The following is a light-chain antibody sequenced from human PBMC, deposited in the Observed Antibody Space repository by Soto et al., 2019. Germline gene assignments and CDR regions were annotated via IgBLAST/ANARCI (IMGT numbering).Light chain of an antibody. CDR1: QSVAASY. CDR3: QQYDSSSPI. CDR2: GAS. V-gene: IGKV3-20*01. Sequence: EILLTQSPGTLSLSPGERATLSCRASQSVAASYMTWYQQKLGQAPRLLIYGASNRAAGVPDRFSGSGSGTDFNLTISGLEPEDFGVYYCQQYDSSSPIFGPGTKVDIK. J-gene: IGKJ3*01.